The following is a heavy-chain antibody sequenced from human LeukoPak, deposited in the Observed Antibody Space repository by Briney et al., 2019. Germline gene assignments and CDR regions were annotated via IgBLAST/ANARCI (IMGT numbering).Heavy chain of an antibody. V-gene: IGHV3-7*03. CDR1: GFDFDSYW. Sequence: GGSLRLSCAASGFDFDSYWMSWVRQAPGKGLEWVANIERDGSTKFYLDSLRGRFTISRDNAKNSLYLQGDSLRAEDTAVYYCARGRGGRWYFDYWGQGTLVTVSS. J-gene: IGHJ4*02. CDR3: ARGRGGRWYFDY. CDR2: IERDGSTK. D-gene: IGHD3-16*02.